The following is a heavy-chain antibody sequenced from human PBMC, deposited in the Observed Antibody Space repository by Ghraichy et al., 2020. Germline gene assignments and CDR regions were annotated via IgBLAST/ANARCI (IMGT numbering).Heavy chain of an antibody. Sequence: SETLSLTCAVSVGSISSSNWWSWVRQPPGKGLEWIGEIYHSGSTNYNPSLKSRVTISVDKSKNQFSLILSSVTAADTAVYYCARDVYYYASGTYYPTFDYWGQGTLVTVSS. CDR2: IYHSGST. D-gene: IGHD3-10*01. J-gene: IGHJ4*02. CDR1: VGSISSSNW. V-gene: IGHV4-4*02. CDR3: ARDVYYYASGTYYPTFDY.